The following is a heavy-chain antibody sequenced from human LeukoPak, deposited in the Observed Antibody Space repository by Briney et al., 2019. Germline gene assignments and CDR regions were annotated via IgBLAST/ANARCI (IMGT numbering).Heavy chain of an antibody. V-gene: IGHV1-69*06. Sequence: ASVKVSCKASGGTFSSYAISWVRQAPGQGLEWMGGTIPIFGTANYAQKFQGRVTITADKSTSTAYMELSSLRSEDTAVYYCARGNTMIDAFDIWGQGTMVTVSS. CDR3: ARGNTMIDAFDI. CDR1: GGTFSSYA. J-gene: IGHJ3*02. D-gene: IGHD3-22*01. CDR2: TIPIFGTA.